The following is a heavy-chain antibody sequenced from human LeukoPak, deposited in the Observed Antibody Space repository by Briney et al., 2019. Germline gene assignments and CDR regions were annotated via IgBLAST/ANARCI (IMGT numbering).Heavy chain of an antibody. CDR2: IYYSGST. CDR3: ARTVVTRTLWGAFDI. CDR1: GGSISSSSYY. Sequence: SETLSLTCTVSGGSISSSSYYWGWIRQTPGKGLEWIGSIYYSGSTYYNPSLKSRVTISVDTSKNQFSLKLSSVTAADTAMYYCARTVVTRTLWGAFDIWGQGTMVTVSS. D-gene: IGHD4-23*01. V-gene: IGHV4-39*07. J-gene: IGHJ3*02.